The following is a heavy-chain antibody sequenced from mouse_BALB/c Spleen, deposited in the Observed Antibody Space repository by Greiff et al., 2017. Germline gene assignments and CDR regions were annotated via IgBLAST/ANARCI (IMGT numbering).Heavy chain of an antibody. J-gene: IGHJ4*01. CDR2: IWAGGST. CDR1: GFSLTSYG. CDR3: ARAGGNGAMDY. Sequence: ESGPGLVAPSQSLSITCTVSGFSLTSYGVHWVRQPPGKGLEWLGVIWAGGSTNYNSALMSRLSISKDNSKSQVFLKMNSLQTDDTAMYYCARAGGNGAMDYWGQGTSVTGSS. D-gene: IGHD2-1*01. V-gene: IGHV2-9*02.